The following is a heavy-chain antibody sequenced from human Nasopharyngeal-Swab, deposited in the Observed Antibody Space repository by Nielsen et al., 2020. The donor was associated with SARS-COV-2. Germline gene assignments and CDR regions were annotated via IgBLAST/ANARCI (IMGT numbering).Heavy chain of an antibody. Sequence: GGSLRLSCAASGFTFSSYSMNWVRQAPGKGLEWDSSISSSSSYIYYADSVKGRFTISRDNAKNSLYLQMNSLRAEDTAVYYCARDHVLPDAFDIWGQGTMVTVSS. J-gene: IGHJ3*02. CDR1: GFTFSSYS. D-gene: IGHD3-10*01. CDR2: ISSSSSYI. V-gene: IGHV3-21*01. CDR3: ARDHVLPDAFDI.